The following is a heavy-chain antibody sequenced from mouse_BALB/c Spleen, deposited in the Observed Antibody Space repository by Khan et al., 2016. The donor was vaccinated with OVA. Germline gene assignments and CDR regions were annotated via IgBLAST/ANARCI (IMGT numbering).Heavy chain of an antibody. CDR3: STSYYYGYYFDY. D-gene: IGHD1-1*01. V-gene: IGHV5-17*02. Sequence: EVELVASGGGLVQPGGSRKLSCAASGFTFNNYGMHWVRQAPEKGLEWVAYISGDSNTIYYVDSVKGRFTISRDNHKTTLFLQITMLMAEDTAMYYCSTSYYYGYYFDYWGPGTLLTVS. CDR1: GFTFNNYG. J-gene: IGHJ2*01. CDR2: ISGDSNTI.